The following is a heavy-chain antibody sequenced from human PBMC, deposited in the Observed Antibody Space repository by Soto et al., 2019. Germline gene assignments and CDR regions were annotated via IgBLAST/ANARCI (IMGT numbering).Heavy chain of an antibody. J-gene: IGHJ4*02. D-gene: IGHD5-12*01. CDR3: ARPLGDSGYEFKY. V-gene: IGHV1-3*01. Sequence: QVPGQRLEWMGWISAGNDDTKYSQRLQDRVTITRDTSASTAYMELSSLRSEDTAVYYCARPLGDSGYEFKYWGQGTLVTVSS. CDR2: ISAGNDDT.